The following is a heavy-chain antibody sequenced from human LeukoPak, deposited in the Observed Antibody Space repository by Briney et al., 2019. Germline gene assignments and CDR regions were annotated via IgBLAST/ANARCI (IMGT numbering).Heavy chain of an antibody. V-gene: IGHV5-51*01. CDR2: IYPGDSDT. CDR1: GYSSTSYW. J-gene: IGHJ3*02. Sequence: GESLKISCKGSGYSSTSYWIGWVRQMPGKGLEWMGIIYPGDSDTRYSPSFQGQVTISADKSISTAYLQWSSLKASDTAMYYCARPGSSSWYSSLGAFDIWGQGTMVTVSS. CDR3: ARPGSSSWYSSLGAFDI. D-gene: IGHD6-13*01.